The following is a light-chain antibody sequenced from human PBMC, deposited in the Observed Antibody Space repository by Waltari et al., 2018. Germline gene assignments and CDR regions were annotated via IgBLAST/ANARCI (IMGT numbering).Light chain of an antibody. CDR1: QNIRTY. Sequence: DIQMTQSPSSLFASIGDTITVTCRASQNIRTYLNWYQQKSAKAPKLLIFGASTLPRGVPSRFSGSASGTEFTLTVTNLQPDDFATYFCQQSFSSPWTFGQGTTV. CDR3: QQSFSSPWT. J-gene: IGKJ1*01. V-gene: IGKV1-39*01. CDR2: GAS.